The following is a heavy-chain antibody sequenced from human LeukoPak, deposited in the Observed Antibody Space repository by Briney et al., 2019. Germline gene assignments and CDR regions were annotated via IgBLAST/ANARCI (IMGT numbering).Heavy chain of an antibody. D-gene: IGHD6-25*01. CDR2: IGTSSTTR. Sequence: PGGSLRLSCAASGFTFSSYTMNWVRQPPGKGLEWVLNIGTSSTTRYYADSVKGRFTISRDNAKNSLYLQMNSLRADDTAVYYCARFAAGGSYYYYMDVWGKGTTVTVSS. J-gene: IGHJ6*03. V-gene: IGHV3-48*01. CDR3: ARFAAGGSYYYYMDV. CDR1: GFTFSSYT.